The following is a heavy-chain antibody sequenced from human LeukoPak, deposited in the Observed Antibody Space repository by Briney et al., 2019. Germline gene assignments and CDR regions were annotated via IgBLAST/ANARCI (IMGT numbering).Heavy chain of an antibody. D-gene: IGHD3-16*01. J-gene: IGHJ4*01. Sequence: GGSLRLSCAAAGFTSSTYDMSWVRQAPGKGLEWVSFISEGGDRTYYADSVKGRFTISRDNSRNTLYLQMNSLRAEDTAVYYCAKGAWLDYWGHGTPVTVSS. CDR1: GFTSSTYD. CDR2: ISEGGDRT. CDR3: AKGAWLDY. V-gene: IGHV3-23*01.